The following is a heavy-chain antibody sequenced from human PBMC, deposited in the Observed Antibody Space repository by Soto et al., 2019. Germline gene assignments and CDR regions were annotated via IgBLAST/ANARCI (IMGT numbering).Heavy chain of an antibody. D-gene: IGHD3-3*01. Sequence: SETLSLTCTVSGGSISSYYWSWIRQPPGKGLEWIGYIYYSGSTNYNPSLKSRVTISVDTSKNQFSLKLSSVTAADTAVYYCARVAGDLWSAPGAYYYYYMDVWGKGTTVTVSS. V-gene: IGHV4-59*01. J-gene: IGHJ6*03. CDR1: GGSISSYY. CDR3: ARVAGDLWSAPGAYYYYYMDV. CDR2: IYYSGST.